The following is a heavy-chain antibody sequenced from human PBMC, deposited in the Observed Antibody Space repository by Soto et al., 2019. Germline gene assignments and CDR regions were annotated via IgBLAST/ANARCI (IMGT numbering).Heavy chain of an antibody. Sequence: GGSLRLSCAASGFTFSNYWMSWVRQAPGKGLEWVANIKQDGGDQYYVDSVKGRFSISRDNAKNSLYLQMDSLRAEDTAVYYCASDEAIDYWGPGALVTVSS. J-gene: IGHJ4*02. CDR1: GFTFSNYW. CDR2: IKQDGGDQ. V-gene: IGHV3-7*03. CDR3: ASDEAIDY.